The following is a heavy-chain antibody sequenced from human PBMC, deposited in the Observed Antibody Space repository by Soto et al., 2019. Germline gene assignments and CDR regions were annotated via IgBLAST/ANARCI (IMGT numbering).Heavy chain of an antibody. V-gene: IGHV3-21*02. CDR3: VRDFGRYFRTWYMDV. Sequence: EVQLVESGGGLVKPGGSLRLSCAASGFTFSTYSMNWVRQAPGKGLEWVSSINEDSTYIYYAGSVRGRFTISRDNAEDSLYLQMSSLRAEDTSVYYCVRDFGRYFRTWYMDVWGDGATVTVSS. CDR1: GFTFSTYS. D-gene: IGHD3-9*01. J-gene: IGHJ6*03. CDR2: INEDSTYI.